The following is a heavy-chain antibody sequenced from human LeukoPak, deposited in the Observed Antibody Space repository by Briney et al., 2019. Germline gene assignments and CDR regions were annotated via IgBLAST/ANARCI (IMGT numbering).Heavy chain of an antibody. CDR3: ARDGRVVQWDYYYYMDV. CDR1: GFTFIDYW. V-gene: IGHV3-74*03. D-gene: IGHD3-3*01. CDR2: INNDGNNA. J-gene: IGHJ6*03. Sequence: PGGSLRLSCAASGFTFIDYWMHWVRQAPGKGLMWVSHINNDGNNATYADSVKGRFTISRDNAKNTLYLQMNSLRAEDTAVYYCARDGRVVQWDYYYYMDVWGKGTTVTVSS.